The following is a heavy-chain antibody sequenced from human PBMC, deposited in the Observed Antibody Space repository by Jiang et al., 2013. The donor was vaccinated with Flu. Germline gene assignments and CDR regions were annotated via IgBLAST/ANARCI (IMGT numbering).Heavy chain of an antibody. CDR1: GDSVSSNSAA. CDR3: ARARGNWELLLVDRWGFDY. CDR2: TYYRSKWYN. J-gene: IGHJ4*02. D-gene: IGHD1-26*01. Sequence: QTLSLTCAISGDSVSSNSAAWNWIRQSPSRGLEWLGRTYYRSKWYNDYAVSVKGRITINPDTSKNQFSLQLNSVTPEDTAVYYCARARGNWELLLVDRWGFDYWGQGTLVTVSS. V-gene: IGHV6-1*01.